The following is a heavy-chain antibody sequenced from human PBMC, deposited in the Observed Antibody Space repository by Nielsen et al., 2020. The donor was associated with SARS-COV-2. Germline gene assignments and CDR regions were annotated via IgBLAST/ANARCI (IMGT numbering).Heavy chain of an antibody. CDR3: ARRSDTSGYYYVTDY. D-gene: IGHD3-22*01. CDR2: ISYDGRDE. V-gene: IGHV3-33*05. Sequence: VRQAPGKGLEWVAVISYDGRDEYYGDFVKGRFTISRDNAKNSLYLEMNSLRAEDTAVYYCARRSDTSGYYYVTDYWGLGTLVTVSS. J-gene: IGHJ4*02.